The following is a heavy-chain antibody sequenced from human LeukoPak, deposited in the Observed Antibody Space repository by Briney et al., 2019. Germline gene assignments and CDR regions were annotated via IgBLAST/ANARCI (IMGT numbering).Heavy chain of an antibody. CDR1: GGSISSSSYY. D-gene: IGHD3-10*01. CDR3: ARLYGSGSYYNY. Sequence: SETLSLTCTVSGGSISSSSYYWGWIRQPPGKGLEWIGSIYYSGSTYYNPSLKSRVTISVDTSKNQFSLKLSSVTAADTAVYYCARLYGSGSYYNYWGQGTLVTVSS. CDR2: IYYSGST. V-gene: IGHV4-39*01. J-gene: IGHJ4*02.